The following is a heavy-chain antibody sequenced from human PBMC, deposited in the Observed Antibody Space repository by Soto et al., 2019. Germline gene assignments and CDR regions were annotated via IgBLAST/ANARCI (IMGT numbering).Heavy chain of an antibody. J-gene: IGHJ4*02. V-gene: IGHV1-46*01. CDR1: GYTFTSYY. CDR3: XXXXXYGGNSHYFDY. D-gene: IGHD2-21*02. CDR2: INPSGGST. Sequence: QVQLVQSGAEVKKPGASVKVSCKASGYTFTSYYMHWVRQAPGQGLEWMGIINPSGGSTSYAQKFQGRVTMTRDTSTSTVYMELSSLRSEDTAVXXXXXXXXYGGNSHYFDYWGQGTLVTXXX.